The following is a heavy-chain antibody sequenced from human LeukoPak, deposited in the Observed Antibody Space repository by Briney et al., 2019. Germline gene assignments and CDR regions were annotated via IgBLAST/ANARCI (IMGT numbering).Heavy chain of an antibody. CDR1: GFSFSSFA. J-gene: IGHJ4*02. CDR3: ARDSPAGTSWRSEHTFDD. Sequence: GGSLRLSCAASGFSFSSFAMRWVRQAPGKGLEWVADIKEEGSTTYYVDSVKGRFTISRDNAKNTPYLQMTSPRAEDTAVYYCARDSPAGTSWRSEHTFDDWGQATLV. CDR2: IKEEGSTT. V-gene: IGHV3-7*04. D-gene: IGHD2-2*01.